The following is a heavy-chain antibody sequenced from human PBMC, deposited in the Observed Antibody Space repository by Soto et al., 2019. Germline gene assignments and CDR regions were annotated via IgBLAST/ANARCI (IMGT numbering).Heavy chain of an antibody. Sequence: EVQVVESGGGLVQPGGSLRLSCAASGFSVTNNYMNWVRQAPGKGLEWVSIIDIGGNTYYADSVKDRFTISRDNSRNTLYLHMDSLRAEATAVYYCARGRGSTGYLGREHYFDYWGQRTLVTVSP. J-gene: IGHJ4*02. CDR1: GFSVTNNY. CDR2: IDIGGNT. V-gene: IGHV3-66*01. D-gene: IGHD2-2*01. CDR3: ARGRGSTGYLGREHYFDY.